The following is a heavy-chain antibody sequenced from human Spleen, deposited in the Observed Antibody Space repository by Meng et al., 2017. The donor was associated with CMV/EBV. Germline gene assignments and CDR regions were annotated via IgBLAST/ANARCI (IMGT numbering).Heavy chain of an antibody. CDR3: ARDRTRWSLGGDFDY. D-gene: IGHD2-15*01. CDR1: GFTFSDYY. J-gene: IGHJ4*02. CDR2: ISSSSSYT. Sequence: VQLLEAGGGLVQHGGSLGPSCPASGFTFSDYYMSWNRQAPGKGLEWVSYISSSSSYTNYADSVKGRFTISRDNAKNSLYLQMNSLRAEDTAVYYCARDRTRWSLGGDFDYWGQGTLVTVSS. V-gene: IGHV3-11*06.